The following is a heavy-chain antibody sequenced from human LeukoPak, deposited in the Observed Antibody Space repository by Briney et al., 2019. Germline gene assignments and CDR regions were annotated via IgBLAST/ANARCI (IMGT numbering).Heavy chain of an antibody. CDR1: VFTFSSYA. CDR3: ANRDSGSYSFDY. J-gene: IGHJ4*02. Sequence: PGGSLRLSCAASVFTFSSYAMHWVRQAPGKGLEWVAIISYDVTNKFYADTVKGRFTISRDNSKNTLYLQMNSLRTEDTAVYYCANRDSGSYSFDYWGQGTLVTVSS. V-gene: IGHV3-30*18. CDR2: ISYDVTNK. D-gene: IGHD1-26*01.